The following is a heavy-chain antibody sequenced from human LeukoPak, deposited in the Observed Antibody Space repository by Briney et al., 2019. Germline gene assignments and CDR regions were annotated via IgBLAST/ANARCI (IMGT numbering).Heavy chain of an antibody. CDR3: ARGRAYCSGGTCYHYYYGMDV. V-gene: IGHV4-59*01. D-gene: IGHD2-15*01. CDR2: IYYSGST. Sequence: PSGTLSLTCTVSGGTISRYYWTWIRQPPGKGLKWIGYIYYSGSTNFNPSLKSRVTISVDTYNNQLSLKLTSVTAADTAVYYCARGRAYCSGGTCYHYYYGMDVWGQGTTVTVSS. J-gene: IGHJ6*02. CDR1: GGTISRYY.